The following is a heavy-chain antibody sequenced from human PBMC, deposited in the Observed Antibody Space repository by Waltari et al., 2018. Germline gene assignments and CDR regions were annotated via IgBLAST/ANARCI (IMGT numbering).Heavy chain of an antibody. CDR3: ARVVSQAAAGPFDY. CDR1: GFTFSSYA. J-gene: IGHJ4*02. V-gene: IGHV3-30-3*01. Sequence: QVQLVESGGGVVQPGRSLRLSCAASGFTFSSYAMHWVRQAPGKGLEWVAVISYDGSNKYYADSVKGRFTISRDNSKNTLYLQMNSLRAEDTAVYYCARVVSQAAAGPFDYWGQGTLVTVSS. D-gene: IGHD6-13*01. CDR2: ISYDGSNK.